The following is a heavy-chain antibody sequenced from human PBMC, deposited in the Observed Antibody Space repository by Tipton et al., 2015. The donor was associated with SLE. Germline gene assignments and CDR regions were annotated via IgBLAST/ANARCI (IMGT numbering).Heavy chain of an antibody. CDR1: GLTYIGYA. D-gene: IGHD3-16*01. V-gene: IGHV3-30*02. CDR3: AGGTGAYFDH. CDR2: IRADGSNK. J-gene: IGHJ4*02. Sequence: SLRLSCAASGLTYIGYAMHWVRQAPGKGLEWVAFIRADGSNKDYADSVKGRFTISRDNSKNTLYLQMNRLRVEDTAVYYCAGGTGAYFDHWGQGTLVTVSS.